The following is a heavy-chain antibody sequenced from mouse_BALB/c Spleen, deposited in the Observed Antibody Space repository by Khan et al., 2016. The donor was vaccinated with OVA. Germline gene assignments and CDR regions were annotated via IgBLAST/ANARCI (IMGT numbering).Heavy chain of an antibody. Sequence: EVQLQESGPGLVKPSQSLSLTCTVNGYSITSNYAWNWIRQFPGNKLEWMGYISYSGSTNYNPSLKSRLSITRDTSKNQFFLLLHSVTTEDSATYYCASGNDYGYALDYWGQGTSVTVSS. D-gene: IGHD1-1*01. CDR2: ISYSGST. V-gene: IGHV3-2*02. CDR3: ASGNDYGYALDY. CDR1: GYSITSNYA. J-gene: IGHJ4*01.